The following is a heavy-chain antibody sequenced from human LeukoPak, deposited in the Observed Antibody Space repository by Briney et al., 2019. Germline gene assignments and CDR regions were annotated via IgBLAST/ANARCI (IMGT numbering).Heavy chain of an antibody. J-gene: IGHJ4*02. Sequence: SQTLSLTCAISGDSVSSNSAVWNWIRQSPSRGLEWLGRTYYRSEWFNDYAVSVKSRITINSDTSKNQFSLQLNSVTPEDTAVYSCARDLRSHRGAGLGRYFDYWGQGTLVTVSS. CDR1: GDSVSSNSAV. V-gene: IGHV6-1*01. CDR3: ARDLRSHRGAGLGRYFDY. CDR2: TYYRSEWFN. D-gene: IGHD2-15*01.